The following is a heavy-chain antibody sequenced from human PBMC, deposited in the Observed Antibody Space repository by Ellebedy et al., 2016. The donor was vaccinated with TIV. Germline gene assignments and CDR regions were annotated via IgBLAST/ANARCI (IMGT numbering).Heavy chain of an antibody. CDR2: ISTTSTNI. D-gene: IGHD1-26*01. CDR1: GFTFSSYS. J-gene: IGHJ4*02. CDR3: ARRGRGAVGFDY. Sequence: GGSLRLXCAASGFTFSSYSMNWVRQAPGKGLEWVSSISTTSTNIYYADSVKGRFTISRDNARYSLYLQMNSLRAEDTAVYYCARRGRGAVGFDYWGQGTLVTVSS. V-gene: IGHV3-21*04.